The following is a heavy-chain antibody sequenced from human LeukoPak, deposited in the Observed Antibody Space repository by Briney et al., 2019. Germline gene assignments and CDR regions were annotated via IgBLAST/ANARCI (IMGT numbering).Heavy chain of an antibody. J-gene: IGHJ5*01. CDR2: IYYSGDT. V-gene: IGHV4-59*01. CDR1: GGSISRNY. Sequence: PSETLSLTCTVSGGSISRNYWSWIRQPPGKGLEWIGNIYYSGDTNYNPSLRSRVTISVDTSKIQFSLKLTSVTTADTAVYFCAHSAIFGVVDSWGQSTLVTLYS. D-gene: IGHD3-3*01. CDR3: AHSAIFGVVDS.